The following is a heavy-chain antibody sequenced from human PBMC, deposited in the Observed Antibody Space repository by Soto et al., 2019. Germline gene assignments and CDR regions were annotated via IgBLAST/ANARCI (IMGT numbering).Heavy chain of an antibody. CDR3: ARARFSGRLGYFDM. CDR2: INPNHGGT. J-gene: IGHJ3*02. CDR1: GYTFTAYF. Sequence: QVHLVQSGAEVEKPGASVKVSCNTSGYTFTAYFIHWVRQAPGQVLEWMGWINPNHGGTDYAQKFQGRVTMTRDTSTTTFYMELSSLRSDDTAVYFCARARFSGRLGYFDMWGQGTKVTVSS. V-gene: IGHV1-2*02. D-gene: IGHD1-26*01.